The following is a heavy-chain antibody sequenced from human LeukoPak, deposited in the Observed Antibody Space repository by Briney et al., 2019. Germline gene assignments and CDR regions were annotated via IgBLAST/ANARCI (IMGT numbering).Heavy chain of an antibody. CDR1: GYTFTGYY. CDR3: ARDHYSSSWYVAGWFDP. J-gene: IGHJ5*02. V-gene: IGHV1-2*02. Sequence: GASVTVSCKASGYTFTGYYMHWVRQAPGQGLEWMGWINPNSGGTNYAQKFQGRVTMTRDTSISTAYMELSRLRSDDTAVYYCARDHYSSSWYVAGWFDPWGQGTLVTVSS. CDR2: INPNSGGT. D-gene: IGHD6-13*01.